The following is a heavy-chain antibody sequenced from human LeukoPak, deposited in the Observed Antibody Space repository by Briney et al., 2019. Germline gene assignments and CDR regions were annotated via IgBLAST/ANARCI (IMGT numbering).Heavy chain of an antibody. CDR3: ARESFLGYSSSWYVYFDP. CDR1: GFTFSRYN. V-gene: IGHV3-21*01. CDR2: ISSSSSYI. D-gene: IGHD6-13*01. Sequence: GGSLRLSCATSGFTFSRYNMNWVRQAPGKGLEWVSSISSSSSYIYYADSVKGRFTISRDNAKNSLYLQMNSLRAEDTAVYYCARESFLGYSSSWYVYFDPWGQGTLVTVSS. J-gene: IGHJ5*02.